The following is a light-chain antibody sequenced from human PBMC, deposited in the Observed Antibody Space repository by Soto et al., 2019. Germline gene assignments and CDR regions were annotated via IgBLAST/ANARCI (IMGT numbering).Light chain of an antibody. Sequence: DIPLTQSPSTLSASFRDRVGIXCRASQSIRYWVAWYQHKLGKAPKLLIYDASTLESGVPTRFSGSGSGTEFTLTISSLHPDDFATYYCQQYNILSTFGQGTKV. J-gene: IGKJ1*01. CDR2: DAS. V-gene: IGKV1-5*01. CDR3: QQYNILST. CDR1: QSIRYW.